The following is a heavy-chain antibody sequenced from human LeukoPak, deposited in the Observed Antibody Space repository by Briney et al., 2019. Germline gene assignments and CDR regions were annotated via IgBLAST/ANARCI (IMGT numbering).Heavy chain of an antibody. CDR3: ARMSRFSWTPYYFDY. J-gene: IGHJ4*02. Sequence: PSETLSLTCTVSGGSISSYYWSWIRQTPGKGLEWIGNIFDSGSTNYNPSLKSRVTISVDTSKNQFSLKLSSVTAAGTAVYYCARMSRFSWTPYYFDYWSQGTLVIVSS. D-gene: IGHD3/OR15-3a*01. V-gene: IGHV4-59*01. CDR1: GGSISSYY. CDR2: IFDSGST.